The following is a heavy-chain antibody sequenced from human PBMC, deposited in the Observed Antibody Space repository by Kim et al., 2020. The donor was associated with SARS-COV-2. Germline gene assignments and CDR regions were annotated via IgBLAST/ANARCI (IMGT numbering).Heavy chain of an antibody. J-gene: IGHJ4*02. CDR3: ARGLPTRSSTAAPFDY. CDR1: GGSFSGYY. V-gene: IGHV4-34*01. CDR2: INHSGST. D-gene: IGHD6-6*01. Sequence: SETLSLTCAVYGGSFSGYYWTWIRQPPGKGLEWIGEINHSGSTNYNPSLKSRVTISVDTSKNQFSLNLSSVTAADTAVFYCARGLPTRSSTAAPFDYWGQGTLVTVSS.